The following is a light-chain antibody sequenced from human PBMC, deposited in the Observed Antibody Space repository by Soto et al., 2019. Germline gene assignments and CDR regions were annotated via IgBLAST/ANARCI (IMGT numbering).Light chain of an antibody. Sequence: SVKTRSPTTLSLSPGHRSPLSCRASQSVSSNLAWYQQRPGQAPRVLIHGASTSASGVPARFSGSGSGTEFTLTISSLQSEDSAVYYCQQYKDWPRTFGQGTKVDI. J-gene: IGKJ1*01. V-gene: IGKV3-15*01. CDR1: QSVSSN. CDR3: QQYKDWPRT. CDR2: GAS.